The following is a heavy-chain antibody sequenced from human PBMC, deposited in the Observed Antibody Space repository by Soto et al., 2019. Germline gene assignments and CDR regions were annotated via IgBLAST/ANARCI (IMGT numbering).Heavy chain of an antibody. J-gene: IGHJ6*02. CDR2: IWYDGSNK. CDR3: ARDQGIAVAGTYYYYGMDV. D-gene: IGHD6-19*01. Sequence: VGSLRLSCAASGFTFSSYGMHWVRQAPGKGLEWVAVIWYDGSNKYYADSVKGRFTISRDNSKNTLYLQMNSLRAEDTAVYYCARDQGIAVAGTYYYYGMDVWGQGTTVTVSS. CDR1: GFTFSSYG. V-gene: IGHV3-33*01.